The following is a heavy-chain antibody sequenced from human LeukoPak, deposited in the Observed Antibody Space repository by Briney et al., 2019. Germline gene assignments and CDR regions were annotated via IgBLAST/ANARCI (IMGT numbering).Heavy chain of an antibody. CDR2: ISYDGSNK. Sequence: PGRSLRLSCAASGFTFSSYGMHWVRQAPGKGLEWVAVISYDGSNKYYADSVKGRFTISRDNSKNTLYLQMNSLRAEDTAVYYCARSSVAGTEGFFDYWGQGTLVTVSS. V-gene: IGHV3-30*03. D-gene: IGHD6-19*01. CDR3: ARSSVAGTEGFFDY. CDR1: GFTFSSYG. J-gene: IGHJ4*02.